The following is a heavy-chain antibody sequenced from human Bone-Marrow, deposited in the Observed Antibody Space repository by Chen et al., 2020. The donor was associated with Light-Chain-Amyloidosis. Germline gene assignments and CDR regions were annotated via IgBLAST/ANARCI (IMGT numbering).Heavy chain of an antibody. V-gene: IGHV3-30*18. Sequence: QVKLVESGGGVVQPGKSLRLSCAASGFTFRTYGMHWVRQAPGKGLEWVALISYDGNNQYYSDSVKGRFTISRDNSKNTVYLQMNSLRLEDTALYYCAKDLQTYGDYDYYYYGLDVWGQGTAVTVSS. CDR2: ISYDGNNQ. J-gene: IGHJ6*02. D-gene: IGHD4-17*01. CDR3: AKDLQTYGDYDYYYYGLDV. CDR1: GFTFRTYG.